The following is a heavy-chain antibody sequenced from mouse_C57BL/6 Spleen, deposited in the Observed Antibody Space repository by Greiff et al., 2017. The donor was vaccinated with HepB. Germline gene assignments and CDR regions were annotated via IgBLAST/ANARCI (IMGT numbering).Heavy chain of an antibody. J-gene: IGHJ3*01. Sequence: EVQGVESVAELVRPGASVKLSCTASGFNIKNTYMHWVKQRPEQGLEWIGRIDPANGNTKYAPKFQGKATITADTSSNTAYLQLSSLTSEDTAIYYCARPYVPVGDWFAYWGQGTLVTVSA. D-gene: IGHD1-1*01. CDR1: GFNIKNTY. CDR3: ARPYVPVGDWFAY. CDR2: IDPANGNT. V-gene: IGHV14-3*01.